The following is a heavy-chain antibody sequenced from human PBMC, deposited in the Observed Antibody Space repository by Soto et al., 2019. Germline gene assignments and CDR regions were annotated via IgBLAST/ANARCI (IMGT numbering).Heavy chain of an antibody. V-gene: IGHV1-3*01. Sequence: ASVKVSCKTSGYTFTSYPMYWVRQTPGLRLEWMGWISAGNGNTKYSQKFQGRLTITRDTSASTAYMELSSLRSEDTAVYYCATPYYYDSSGAFGFWGQGTLVTVSS. CDR1: GYTFTSYP. D-gene: IGHD3-22*01. CDR2: ISAGNGNT. J-gene: IGHJ4*02. CDR3: ATPYYYDSSGAFGF.